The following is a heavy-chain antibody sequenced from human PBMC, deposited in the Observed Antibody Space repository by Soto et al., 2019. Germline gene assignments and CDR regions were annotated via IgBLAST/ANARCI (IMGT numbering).Heavy chain of an antibody. D-gene: IGHD3-22*01. CDR1: GFTFSSYG. CDR3: VVVVIGGKIDY. Sequence: QVQLVESGGGVVQPGRSLRLSCAASGFTFSSYGRHWVRQAPGKGLEWGAVIWYGVSNKYYPDSVKGRFTISRDNSKNTLYLQMNSLRAEDTAVYYFVVVVIGGKIDYWGQGTLVTVSS. CDR2: IWYGVSNK. V-gene: IGHV3-33*01. J-gene: IGHJ4*02.